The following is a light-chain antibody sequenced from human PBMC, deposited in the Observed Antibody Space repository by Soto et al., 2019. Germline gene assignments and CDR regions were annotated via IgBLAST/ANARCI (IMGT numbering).Light chain of an antibody. CDR3: NSYTGSATRV. CDR2: EVS. CDR1: SSDVGGYNY. Sequence: QSALTQPASVSGSPGQWITISCTGTSSDVGGYNYVSWYQQYPGKAPKLIIYEVSNRPSGISNRFSGSKSGNTASLTISGLQAEDEAHYYCNSYTGSATRVFGGGTKVTVL. V-gene: IGLV2-14*01. J-gene: IGLJ3*02.